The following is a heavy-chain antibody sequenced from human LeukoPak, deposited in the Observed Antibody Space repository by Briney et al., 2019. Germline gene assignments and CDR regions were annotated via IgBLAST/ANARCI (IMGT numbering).Heavy chain of an antibody. V-gene: IGHV3-23*01. J-gene: IGHJ4*02. Sequence: GGSLRLSCAASGFTFSGYAMSGGRQAPGKGRGWASAIGGGGGSTYYADSVKGRFTISRDNSKNTLYLQMNSLRAEDTAVYYRAKGPDYDILTGYLPFDYWGQGTLVTVSS. CDR3: AKGPDYDILTGYLPFDY. D-gene: IGHD3-9*01. CDR1: GFTFSGYA. CDR2: IGGGGGST.